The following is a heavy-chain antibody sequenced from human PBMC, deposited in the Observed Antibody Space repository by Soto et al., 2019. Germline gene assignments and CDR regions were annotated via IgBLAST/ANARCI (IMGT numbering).Heavy chain of an antibody. CDR2: IYPGDSDT. CDR3: ARHVGSSSQGVLGMDV. D-gene: IGHD1-26*01. V-gene: IGHV5-51*01. CDR1: GYSFTSYW. J-gene: IGHJ6*04. Sequence: PGEALKISCKGSGYSFTSYWIGWVRQMPGKGLEWMGIIYPGDSDTRYSPSSQGQVTISADKSISTAYLQWSSLKASDTAMYYCARHVGSSSQGVLGMDVWGKGTRVTVSS.